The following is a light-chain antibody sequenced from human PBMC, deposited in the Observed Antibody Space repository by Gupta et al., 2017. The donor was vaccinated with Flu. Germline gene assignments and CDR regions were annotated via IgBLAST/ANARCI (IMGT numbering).Light chain of an antibody. Sequence: QSVLTQPPSVSGAPGQRATIACTGSSSNIGAGYDVHWYQQFPGAVPKLLIFDSSSRPSGVPDRISGSKSGTSASLAITGLQAEDEADCYCQTYDINLRGPILGGGTKLTVL. CDR3: QTYDINLRGPI. CDR2: DSS. CDR1: SSNIGAGYD. V-gene: IGLV1-40*01. J-gene: IGLJ2*01.